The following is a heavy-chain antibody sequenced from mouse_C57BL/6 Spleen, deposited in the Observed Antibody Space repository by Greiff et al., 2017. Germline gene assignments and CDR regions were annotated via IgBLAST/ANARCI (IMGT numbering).Heavy chain of an antibody. CDR2: INYDGSST. CDR1: GFTFSDYY. J-gene: IGHJ2*01. V-gene: IGHV5-16*01. CDR3: ARGGNYGNYVYYFDY. Sequence: EVQVVESEGGLVQPGSSMKLSCTASGFTFSDYYMAWVRQVPEKGLEWVANINYDGSSTYYLNSLKSRFIISRDNAKNILYLQMSSLKSEDTATYYCARGGNYGNYVYYFDYWGQGTTLTVSS. D-gene: IGHD2-1*01.